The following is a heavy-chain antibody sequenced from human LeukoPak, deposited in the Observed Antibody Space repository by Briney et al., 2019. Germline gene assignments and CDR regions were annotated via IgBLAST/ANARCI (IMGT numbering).Heavy chain of an antibody. Sequence: ASVKVSCKASGYTFTSYGISWVRQAPGQGLEWMGWISAYNGNTNYAQKLQGRVTMTTDTSTSTAYMELRSLRSDDTAVYYCARNPQPKFQKPPYSRINYFDYWGQGTLVTVSS. D-gene: IGHD6-13*01. V-gene: IGHV1-18*01. CDR2: ISAYNGNT. CDR1: GYTFTSYG. CDR3: ARNPQPKFQKPPYSRINYFDY. J-gene: IGHJ4*02.